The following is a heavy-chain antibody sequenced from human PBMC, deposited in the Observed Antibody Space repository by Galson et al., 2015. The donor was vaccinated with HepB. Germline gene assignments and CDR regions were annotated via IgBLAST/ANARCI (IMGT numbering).Heavy chain of an antibody. D-gene: IGHD2-15*01. V-gene: IGHV1-18*01. Sequence: SVRVSCKASGYTFTSYGISWVRQAPGQGLEWMGWISAYNGNTNYAQKLQGRVTMTTDTSTSTAYMELRSLRSDDTAVYYCARDRYCSGGSCYSYGMDVWGQGTTVTVSS. CDR2: ISAYNGNT. J-gene: IGHJ6*02. CDR3: ARDRYCSGGSCYSYGMDV. CDR1: GYTFTSYG.